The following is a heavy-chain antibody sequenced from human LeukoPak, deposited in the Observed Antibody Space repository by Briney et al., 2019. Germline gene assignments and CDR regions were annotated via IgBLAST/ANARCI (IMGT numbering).Heavy chain of an antibody. CDR1: GYSFTSYW. Sequence: GESLKISCKGSGYSFTSYWIGWVRQMPGKGLEWMGIIYPGDSDTRYSPSFQGQVTISADKSISTAYLQWSSLKASDTAMYYCAITSGYCRSTSCQSHDYWGQGTLVTVSS. CDR2: IYPGDSDT. CDR3: AITSGYCRSTSCQSHDY. J-gene: IGHJ4*02. D-gene: IGHD2-2*01. V-gene: IGHV5-51*01.